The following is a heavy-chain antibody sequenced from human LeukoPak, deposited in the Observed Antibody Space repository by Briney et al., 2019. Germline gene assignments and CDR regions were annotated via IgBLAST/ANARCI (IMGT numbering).Heavy chain of an antibody. D-gene: IGHD5-18*01. CDR2: MNPNSGNT. V-gene: IGHV1-8*01. CDR1: GYTFNNYD. J-gene: IGHJ6*03. CDR3: ARGIKKDTATYYYYYIDI. Sequence: ASVKVSCKASGYTFNNYDINWVRQATGQGLEWMGWMNPNSGNTGYAQKFQGRVIMTRNTSISTAYMDLSSLKSEDTAVYYCARGIKKDTATYYYYYIDIWGAGTTVTVSS.